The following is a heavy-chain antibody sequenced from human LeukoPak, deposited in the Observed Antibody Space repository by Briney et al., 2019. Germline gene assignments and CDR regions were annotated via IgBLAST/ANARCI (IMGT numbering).Heavy chain of an antibody. Sequence: SPSETLSLTCAVYGGSFSGYYWSWIRQPPGKGLEWIGEINHSGSTNYNPSLKSRVTISVDTSKNQFSLKLSSVTGADTAVYYCARHLLRYFDWLLPNWFDPWGQGTLVTVSS. J-gene: IGHJ5*02. D-gene: IGHD3-9*01. CDR2: INHSGST. CDR3: ARHLLRYFDWLLPNWFDP. CDR1: GGSFSGYY. V-gene: IGHV4-34*01.